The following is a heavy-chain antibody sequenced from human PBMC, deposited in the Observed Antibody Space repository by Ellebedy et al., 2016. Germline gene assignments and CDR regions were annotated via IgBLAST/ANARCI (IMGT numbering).Heavy chain of an antibody. CDR3: ARWGGEAYCGGDCYYNWFDP. J-gene: IGHJ5*02. CDR2: INPNSGGT. Sequence: ASVKVSXXASGYTFTGYYMHWVRQAPGQGLEWMGWINPNSGGTNYAQKFQGRVTMTRDTSISTAYMELSRLRSDDTAVYYCARWGGEAYCGGDCYYNWFDPWGQGTLVTVSS. V-gene: IGHV1-2*02. D-gene: IGHD2-21*02. CDR1: GYTFTGYY.